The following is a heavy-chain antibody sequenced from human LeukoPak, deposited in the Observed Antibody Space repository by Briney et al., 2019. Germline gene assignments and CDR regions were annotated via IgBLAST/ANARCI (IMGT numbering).Heavy chain of an antibody. CDR3: AKFVSIAAAGPGWRDY. D-gene: IGHD6-13*01. V-gene: IGHV3-21*04. J-gene: IGHJ4*02. Sequence: GGSLRLSCAASGFTFSSYSMNWVRQAPGKGLEWVSSISSSSSYIYYADSVKGRFTISRDNAKNSLYLQMNSLRAEDTALYYCAKFVSIAAAGPGWRDYWGQGTLVTVSS. CDR2: ISSSSSYI. CDR1: GFTFSSYS.